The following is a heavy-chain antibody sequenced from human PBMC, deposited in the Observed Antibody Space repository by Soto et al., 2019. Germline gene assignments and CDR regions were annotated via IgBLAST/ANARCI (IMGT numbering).Heavy chain of an antibody. V-gene: IGHV1-18*01. J-gene: IGHJ4*02. CDR3: ARRGYYGDYSDY. CDR2: ISTYNGET. CDR1: GYTLTSYG. Sequence: QVQLVQSGAEVKKPGASVKVSCKASGYTLTSYGITWVRQAPGQGLEWMGWISTYNGETDYAQKFQGRVTMTTDTSTSTAYMELRSLRSDDTAVYSCARRGYYGDYSDYWGQGALVTVSS. D-gene: IGHD4-17*01.